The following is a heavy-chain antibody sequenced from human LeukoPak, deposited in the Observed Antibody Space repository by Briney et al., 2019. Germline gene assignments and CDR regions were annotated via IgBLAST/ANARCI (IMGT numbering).Heavy chain of an antibody. CDR1: GGSISSSSYY. V-gene: IGHV4-39*07. D-gene: IGHD6-19*01. CDR2: IYYSGST. CDR3: ARGRGYSSGWSATAPYDY. J-gene: IGHJ4*02. Sequence: SETLSLTCTVSGGSISSSSYYWGWIRQPPGRGLEWIGSIYYSGSTYYNPSLKSRVTISVDTSKNQFSLKLSSVTAADTAVYYCARGRGYSSGWSATAPYDYWGQGTLVTVSS.